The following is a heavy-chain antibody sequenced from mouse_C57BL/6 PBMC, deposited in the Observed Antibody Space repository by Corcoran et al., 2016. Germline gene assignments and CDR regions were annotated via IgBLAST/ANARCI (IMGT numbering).Heavy chain of an antibody. D-gene: IGHD2-1*01. Sequence: ELLLQQSGPELVKPGASVRISCTASGYTFTDYYMNWVKQSHGKGLEWIGDINPNNGGTSYNQKFKGKATLPVDRSSSTAYMELRSLTSEDSAVYYCARAVYYGHYFDYWGQGTTLTVSS. V-gene: IGHV1-26*01. J-gene: IGHJ2*01. CDR1: GYTFTDYY. CDR3: ARAVYYGHYFDY. CDR2: INPNNGGT.